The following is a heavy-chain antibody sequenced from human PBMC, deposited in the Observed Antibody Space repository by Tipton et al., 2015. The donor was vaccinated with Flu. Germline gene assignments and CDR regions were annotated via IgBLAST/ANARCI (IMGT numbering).Heavy chain of an antibody. D-gene: IGHD3-16*01. V-gene: IGHV4-59*01. CDR2: IHHSGTT. J-gene: IGHJ4*02. Sequence: TLSLTCTVSGGSITNYHWGWIRQPPGKGLEWIGGIHHSGTTNYNPSLKSRVTMSADTSKNQFSLKVGSVTAADTAVYYCARYAYPHVDNWGQGTLVTVSS. CDR1: GGSITNYH. CDR3: ARYAYPHVDN.